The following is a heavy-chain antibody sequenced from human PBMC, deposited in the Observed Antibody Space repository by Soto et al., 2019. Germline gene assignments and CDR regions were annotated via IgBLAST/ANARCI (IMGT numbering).Heavy chain of an antibody. J-gene: IGHJ4*02. CDR3: ARTVGAAYYFDF. Sequence: SETLSLTCNVSGGSMSKYYWSWIRQPAGKGLEWIGRVYTSGSTNYNPSLKSRVTMSIDTSNNHFSLKLNSVTAADTAVYYCARTVGAAYYFDFWGKGTPVTVSS. CDR2: VYTSGST. CDR1: GGSMSKYY. V-gene: IGHV4-4*07. D-gene: IGHD1-26*01.